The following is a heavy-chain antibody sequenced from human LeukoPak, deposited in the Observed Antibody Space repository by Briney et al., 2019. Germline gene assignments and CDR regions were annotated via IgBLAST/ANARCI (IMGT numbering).Heavy chain of an antibody. J-gene: IGHJ5*02. D-gene: IGHD2-2*01. CDR3: ARDPLVVPAAPEYNWFDP. V-gene: IGHV1-2*06. Sequence: GASVKVSCKASGYTFTGYYMHWVRQAPGQGLEWMGRINPNSGGTNYAQKFQGRVTMTRDTSISTAYMELSRLRSDDTAVYYCARDPLVVPAAPEYNWFDPWGQGTLVTVSS. CDR2: INPNSGGT. CDR1: GYTFTGYY.